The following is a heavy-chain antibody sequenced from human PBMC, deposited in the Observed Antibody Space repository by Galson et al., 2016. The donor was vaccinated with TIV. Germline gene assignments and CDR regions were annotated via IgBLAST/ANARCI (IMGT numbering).Heavy chain of an antibody. CDR1: GGSISSYS. D-gene: IGHD6-19*01. Sequence: SETLSLTCTVSGGSISSYSWSWIRQPAGKGPAWIGRIYSRGSTKYNTSLKSRVTMSVDTAKNQFSLNLKSVTAADTAVYYCARQSLAVAGAPFDPGGQGTLVTVSS. J-gene: IGHJ5*02. CDR3: ARQSLAVAGAPFDP. V-gene: IGHV4-4*07. CDR2: IYSRGST.